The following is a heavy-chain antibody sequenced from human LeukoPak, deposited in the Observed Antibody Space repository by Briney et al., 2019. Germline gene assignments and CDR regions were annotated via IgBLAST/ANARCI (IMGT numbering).Heavy chain of an antibody. Sequence: PGGSLRLSCAASGFMFSTYGMTWVRQAPGKGLEWVSRIYSDGTTTNYADSVKGRFTISRDNAKNTLYLQMHSLRPEDTAVYYCAKGALTYYYYGMDVWGRGTTVTVSS. J-gene: IGHJ6*02. CDR2: IYSDGTTT. CDR1: GFMFSTYG. D-gene: IGHD2/OR15-2a*01. CDR3: AKGALTYYYYGMDV. V-gene: IGHV3-74*01.